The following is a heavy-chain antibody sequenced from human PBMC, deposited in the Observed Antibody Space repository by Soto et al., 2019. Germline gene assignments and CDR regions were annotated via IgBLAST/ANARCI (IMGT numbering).Heavy chain of an antibody. CDR2: INSNSGGT. J-gene: IGHJ5*02. Sequence: QVQLVQSGAEVKKPGASVKVSCKASGYTFTGYYMHWVRQAPGQGLECMGWINSNSGGTNYGQKVQGWVTMTRDTSISTAYMELSRLRSDDTGVYYCARSLRIPAYSSSSLDPWGQGTLVIVSS. CDR1: GYTFTGYY. CDR3: ARSLRIPAYSSSSLDP. V-gene: IGHV1-2*04. D-gene: IGHD6-6*01.